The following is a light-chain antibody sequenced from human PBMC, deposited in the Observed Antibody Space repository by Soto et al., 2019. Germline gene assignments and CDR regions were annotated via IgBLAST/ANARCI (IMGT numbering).Light chain of an antibody. J-gene: IGKJ3*01. CDR1: QSISSY. V-gene: IGKV1-39*01. CDR2: AAS. Sequence: DIQMTQSPSSLSACVGDRVTITCRASQSISSYLNWYQQKPGKAPKLLIYAASSLQSGVLSRFSGGGSGTDFTLTISSLQPEDFATYYCQQSYNTPFTFGPGTKVDIK. CDR3: QQSYNTPFT.